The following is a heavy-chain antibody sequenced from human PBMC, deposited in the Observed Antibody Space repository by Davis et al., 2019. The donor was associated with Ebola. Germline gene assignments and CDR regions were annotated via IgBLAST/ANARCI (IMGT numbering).Heavy chain of an antibody. Sequence: PGGSLRLSCAASGFTFSRFGMHWVRQPPGKGLEWVTMISSDGTNKFYSDSLKGRFAISRDNSRNTLFLLMNDLRDEDTGVYYCAKDAGYCSSTSCLLYYYYYMDVWGKGTTVTVSS. J-gene: IGHJ6*03. CDR3: AKDAGYCSSTSCLLYYYYYMDV. D-gene: IGHD2-2*01. CDR1: GFTFSRFG. CDR2: ISSDGTNK. V-gene: IGHV3-30*18.